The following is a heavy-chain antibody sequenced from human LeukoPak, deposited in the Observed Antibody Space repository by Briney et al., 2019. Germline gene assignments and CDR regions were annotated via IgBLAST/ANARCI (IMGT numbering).Heavy chain of an antibody. CDR3: ARDSVEWYIFDY. Sequence: PGESLRLSCAASGFTFSSYWMHWVRQPPGKGPVWVARTNRDGSSTAYADSVKGRFTISKDNAKNTLYLLMNSLRAEDTAVYYCARDSVEWYIFDYWGQGTLVTVSS. CDR1: GFTFSSYW. J-gene: IGHJ4*02. V-gene: IGHV3-74*01. CDR2: TNRDGSST. D-gene: IGHD3-3*01.